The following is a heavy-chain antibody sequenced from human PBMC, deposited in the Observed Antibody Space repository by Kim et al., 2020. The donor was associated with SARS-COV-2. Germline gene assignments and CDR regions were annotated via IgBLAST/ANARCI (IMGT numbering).Heavy chain of an antibody. J-gene: IGHJ6*02. Sequence: SETLSLTCTVSGGSISSGDYYWSWIRQPPGKGLEWIGYIYYTGSTYYNPSLKSRVTISVDTSKNQFSLKLSSVTAADTAVYYCARDKRADYDTLIGYPNRRYRCYGMDVWGQGTTVTVSS. D-gene: IGHD3-9*01. V-gene: IGHV4-30-4*01. CDR1: GGSISSGDYY. CDR3: ARDKRADYDTLIGYPNRRYRCYGMDV. CDR2: IYYTGST.